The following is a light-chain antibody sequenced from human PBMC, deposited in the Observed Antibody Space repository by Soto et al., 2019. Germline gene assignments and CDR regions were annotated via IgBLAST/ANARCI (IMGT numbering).Light chain of an antibody. CDR1: QSVSSSS. CDR3: QQYGSSPLYT. Sequence: EIVLTQSPGILSLSPGERATLYCRASQSVSSSSLAWYQQKPGQAPRLLIYGASSRATGIPDRFSGSGSGTDFTLTISRLQPEDFAVYYCQQYGSSPLYTFGQGTKLEIK. CDR2: GAS. V-gene: IGKV3-20*01. J-gene: IGKJ2*01.